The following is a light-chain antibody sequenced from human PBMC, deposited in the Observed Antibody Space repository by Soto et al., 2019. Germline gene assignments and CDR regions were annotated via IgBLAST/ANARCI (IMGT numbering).Light chain of an antibody. J-gene: IGKJ1*01. CDR3: QQRSNWPPET. CDR1: QSVSSY. CDR2: DAS. Sequence: EIVVTQSPATLSLSPGERATLSCRASQSVSSYLAWYQQKPGQAPRLLIYDASNRATGIPARFSGSGSGTDFTLIISSLEPEDFAVYYCQQRSNWPPETFGQGTKVEIK. V-gene: IGKV3-11*01.